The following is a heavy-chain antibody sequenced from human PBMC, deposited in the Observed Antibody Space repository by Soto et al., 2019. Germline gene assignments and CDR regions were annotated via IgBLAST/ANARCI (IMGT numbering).Heavy chain of an antibody. Sequence: GGSLRLSCAASRFTFGDYGMHWVRQVSGKGPEWVSGISWNGGNIGYADSVKGRFTISRDNAKSSLYLQMDSLRVEDTALYYCAKDMAGTTGAFDMWGQGTMVTVSS. V-gene: IGHV3-9*01. CDR2: ISWNGGNI. D-gene: IGHD1-1*01. CDR1: RFTFGDYG. CDR3: AKDMAGTTGAFDM. J-gene: IGHJ3*02.